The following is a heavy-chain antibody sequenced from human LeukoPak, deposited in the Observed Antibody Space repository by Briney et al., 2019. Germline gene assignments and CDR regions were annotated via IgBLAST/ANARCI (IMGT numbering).Heavy chain of an antibody. Sequence: SETLSLTCTVSGGSISSYYWTWARQPPGKGLDWIGYVYHSGSTNYNPSLKSRVTISLDTSKNQFSLKLSSVTAADTAVYYCARGARAPVDWGQGTPVTVSS. CDR1: GGSISSYY. CDR2: VYHSGST. J-gene: IGHJ4*02. CDR3: ARGARAPVD. V-gene: IGHV4-59*01.